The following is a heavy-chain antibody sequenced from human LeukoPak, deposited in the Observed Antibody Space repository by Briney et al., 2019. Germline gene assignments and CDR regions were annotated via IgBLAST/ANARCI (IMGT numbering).Heavy chain of an antibody. Sequence: SETLSLTCTVSGGSMSSYYWSWIRQPPGKGLEWIGYIYYNGKTNYSPSLNSRVTISVDTSRNQFSLKLNSVTAADTAVYYCARGGWSVDYWGQGTLVTVTS. CDR1: GGSMSSYY. CDR2: IYYNGKT. J-gene: IGHJ4*02. V-gene: IGHV4-59*08. D-gene: IGHD6-19*01. CDR3: ARGGWSVDY.